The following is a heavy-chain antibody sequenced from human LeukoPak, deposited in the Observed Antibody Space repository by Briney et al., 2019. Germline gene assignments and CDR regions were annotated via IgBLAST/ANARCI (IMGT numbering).Heavy chain of an antibody. CDR3: ARSGSEKLGTRTFGY. V-gene: IGHV5-51*01. CDR2: IYPGDSDT. CDR1: GYSFPSYW. J-gene: IGHJ4*02. D-gene: IGHD3-10*01. Sequence: GESLKISCKGSGYSFPSYWIGWVRQMPGKGLEWMGIIYPGDSDTRYSPSFQGQVTISADKSISTAYLQWSSLKASDTAMYYCARSGSEKLGTRTFGYWGQGTLVTVSS.